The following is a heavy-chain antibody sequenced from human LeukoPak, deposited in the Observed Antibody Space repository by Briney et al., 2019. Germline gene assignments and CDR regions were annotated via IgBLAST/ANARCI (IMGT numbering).Heavy chain of an antibody. Sequence: PSETLSLTCSVSGYSISSGYYWGWIRQPPGKGLEWIGTIYHSGRTYYNPSLKSRVTISVDTSKNQFSLRVSSVTAADTAVYYCARWEGYSSSWSEGLDYWGQGTLVTVSS. CDR1: GYSISSGYY. CDR3: ARWEGYSSSWSEGLDY. V-gene: IGHV4-38-2*02. J-gene: IGHJ4*02. CDR2: IYHSGRT. D-gene: IGHD6-13*01.